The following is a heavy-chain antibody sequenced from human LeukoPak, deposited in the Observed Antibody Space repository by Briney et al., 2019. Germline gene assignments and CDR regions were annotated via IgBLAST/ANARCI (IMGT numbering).Heavy chain of an antibody. CDR2: ISGSDVST. D-gene: IGHD2-15*01. CDR3: ARDRSAFSLLYHYFYMDV. V-gene: IGHV3-23*01. J-gene: IGHJ6*03. Sequence: GGSLRLSFVASGFTFRHYAMSWVRQAPGKGLEWVSSISGSDVSTYYAESVKGRFTISRDSVRHSLYLQMNSLRDEDTAIYYCARDRSAFSLLYHYFYMDVWGKGTTVTVSS. CDR1: GFTFRHYA.